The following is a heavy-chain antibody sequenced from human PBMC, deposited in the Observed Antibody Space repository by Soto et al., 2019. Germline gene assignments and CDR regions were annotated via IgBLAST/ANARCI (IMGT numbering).Heavy chain of an antibody. J-gene: IGHJ4*02. CDR2: IYYSGST. V-gene: IGHV4-31*03. CDR3: AGSVLPRYDFWSGWISNYFDY. D-gene: IGHD3-3*01. Sequence: SETLSLTCTVSGGSISSGGYYWSWIRQHPGKGLEWIGYIYYSGSTYYNPSLKSRVTISVDTSKNQFSLKLSSVTAADTAVYYCAGSVLPRYDFWSGWISNYFDYWGQGTLVTVSS. CDR1: GGSISSGGYY.